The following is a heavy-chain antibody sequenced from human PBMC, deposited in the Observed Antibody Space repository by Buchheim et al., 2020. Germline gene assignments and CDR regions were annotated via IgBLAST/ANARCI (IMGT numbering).Heavy chain of an antibody. CDR2: IYHDGSS. D-gene: IGHD6-6*01. CDR3: VRDRGAARPPYYFDY. Sequence: QLQLQESGPGLVKPSETLSLTCSVSGGSISRTIYYWGWIRQPPGKGLEWIGSIYHDGSSYYNPSLKSRVTLSADTSKNQFSLKLSSVTAADTAVYYCVRDRGAARPPYYFDYWGQGTL. J-gene: IGHJ4*02. V-gene: IGHV4-39*02. CDR1: GGSISRTIYY.